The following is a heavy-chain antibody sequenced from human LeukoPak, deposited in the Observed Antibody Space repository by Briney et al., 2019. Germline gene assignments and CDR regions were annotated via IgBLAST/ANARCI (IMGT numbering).Heavy chain of an antibody. V-gene: IGHV3-30*03. Sequence: PGGSLRLSCAASGFTFSSYGMHWVRQAPGKGLEWVAVISYDGSNKYYADSVKGRFTISRDNSKNTLYLQMNSLRAEDTAVYYCARDDYDNSGKAYWGQGTLVTVSS. CDR3: ARDDYDNSGKAY. D-gene: IGHD3-22*01. J-gene: IGHJ4*02. CDR2: ISYDGSNK. CDR1: GFTFSSYG.